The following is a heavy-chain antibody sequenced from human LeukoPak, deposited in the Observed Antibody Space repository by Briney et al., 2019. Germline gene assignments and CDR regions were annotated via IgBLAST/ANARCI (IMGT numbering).Heavy chain of an antibody. CDR1: GFTFSSYS. D-gene: IGHD5-12*01. CDR2: ISSSSSTI. Sequence: PGGSLRLSCAASGFTFSSYSMNWVRQAPGKGLEWVSFISSSSSTIYYAGSVKGRFTISRDNAKNSLYLQMNSLRAEDTAVYYYARETAPLRRGGYDSYYFDYWGQGTLVTVSS. CDR3: ARETAPLRRGGYDSYYFDY. V-gene: IGHV3-48*04. J-gene: IGHJ4*02.